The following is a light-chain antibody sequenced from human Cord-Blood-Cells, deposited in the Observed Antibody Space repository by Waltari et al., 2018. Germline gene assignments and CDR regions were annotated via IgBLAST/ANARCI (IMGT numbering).Light chain of an antibody. V-gene: IGLV1-44*01. Sequence: QSVLTQPPSASGTPGPRVTIHCSGSTSNIGSTTDNWYQQLPGTAPKLLIYRNNQRPSGVPDRFSGSKSGTSASLAISGLQAEDEADYYCAAWDDSLNGPVFGGGTKLTVL. CDR2: RNN. CDR3: AAWDDSLNGPV. CDR1: TSNIGSTT. J-gene: IGLJ3*02.